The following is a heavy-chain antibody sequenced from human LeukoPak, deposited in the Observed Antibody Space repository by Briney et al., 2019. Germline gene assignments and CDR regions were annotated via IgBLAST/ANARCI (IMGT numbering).Heavy chain of an antibody. D-gene: IGHD6-13*01. CDR3: AGGYSSSWYYFDY. V-gene: IGHV4-59*01. CDR2: IYYSGST. J-gene: IGHJ4*02. CDR1: GFTFSNAW. Sequence: GSLRLSCAASGFTFSNAWMSWVRQAPGKGLEWIGYIYYSGSTNYNPSLKSRVTISVDTSKNQFSLKLSSVTAADTAVYYCAGGYSSSWYYFDYWGQGTLVTVSS.